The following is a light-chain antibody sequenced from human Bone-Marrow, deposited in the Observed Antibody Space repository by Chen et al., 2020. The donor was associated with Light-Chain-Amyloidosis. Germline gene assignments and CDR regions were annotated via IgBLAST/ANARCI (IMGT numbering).Light chain of an antibody. J-gene: IGKJ4*01. Sequence: DIVMTQTPLSLSVTPGEPASISCRSSQTLLDSDDGNTYLDWFLHKPGQSPQLLFYMVSHRASGVPDRFSGSGSGTDFTLKISRVELEDVGVYYCMQRIEFPFTFGGGTKVEIK. CDR2: MVS. CDR1: QTLLDSDDGNTY. CDR3: MQRIEFPFT. V-gene: IGKV2-40*01.